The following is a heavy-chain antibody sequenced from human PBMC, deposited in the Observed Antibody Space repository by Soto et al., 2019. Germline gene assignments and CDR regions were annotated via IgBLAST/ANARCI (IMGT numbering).Heavy chain of an antibody. D-gene: IGHD6-19*01. Sequence: QVQLQESGPGLVKPSGTLSLTCAVSGGSISSSNWWSWVRQPPGKGLEWIGEIYHSGSTNYNPSLKSRVTISVDKSKIQFSLKLSSVTAADTAVYYCARDREGLIVVAGTSGYYYGMDVWGQGTTVTVSS. CDR1: GGSISSSNW. CDR2: IYHSGST. CDR3: ARDREGLIVVAGTSGYYYGMDV. J-gene: IGHJ6*02. V-gene: IGHV4-4*02.